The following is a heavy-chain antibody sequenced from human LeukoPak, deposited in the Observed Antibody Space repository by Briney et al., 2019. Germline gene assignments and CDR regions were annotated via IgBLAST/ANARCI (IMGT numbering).Heavy chain of an antibody. J-gene: IGHJ6*03. CDR1: GGTFSSYA. Sequence: ASVKVSCKASGGTFSSYAISWVRQAPGQGLEWMGGIIPIFGTANYAQKFQGRVTITTDESTSTAYMELSSLRSEDTAVYYCASHTDTAMIYYMDVWGKGTTVTVSS. D-gene: IGHD5-18*01. CDR2: IIPIFGTA. V-gene: IGHV1-69*05. CDR3: ASHTDTAMIYYMDV.